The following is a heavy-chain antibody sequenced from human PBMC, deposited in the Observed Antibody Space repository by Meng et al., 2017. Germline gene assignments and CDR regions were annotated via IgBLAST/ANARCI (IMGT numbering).Heavy chain of an antibody. CDR2: ISAYNGNT. CDR3: ARAPHYDFWSGYLFDY. V-gene: IGHV1-18*01. J-gene: IGHJ4*02. D-gene: IGHD3-3*01. CDR1: GYTFTSYG. Sequence: ASVKVSCKASGYTFTSYGISWVRQAPGQGLEWMGWISAYNGNTNYAQKLQGRVTMTTDTSTSTAYMELRSLRSDDTAVYYCARAPHYDFWSGYLFDYWGQGTLVTGAS.